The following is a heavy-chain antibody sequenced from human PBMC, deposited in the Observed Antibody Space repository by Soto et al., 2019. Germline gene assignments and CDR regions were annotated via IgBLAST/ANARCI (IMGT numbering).Heavy chain of an antibody. CDR1: GGSISSSNW. CDR2: IYHSGST. V-gene: IGHV4-4*02. Sequence: QVQLQESGPGLVKPSGTLSLTCAVSGGSISSSNWWSWVRQPPGKGLEWIGEIYHSGSTNYNPSLKSRVTISVDKSKNQFSLKLSSVTAADTAVYYCASQLGYCSSTSCSDYWGQGTLVTVSS. J-gene: IGHJ4*02. CDR3: ASQLGYCSSTSCSDY. D-gene: IGHD2-2*03.